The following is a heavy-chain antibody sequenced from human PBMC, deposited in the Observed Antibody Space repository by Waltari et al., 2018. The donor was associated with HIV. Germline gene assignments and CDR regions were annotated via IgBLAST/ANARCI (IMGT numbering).Heavy chain of an antibody. CDR3: ARVRSSSWSPWYIDY. J-gene: IGHJ4*02. CDR1: GYTFHSYG. Sequence: QVQLVQSGAEVKKPGASVKVSCQASGYTFHSYGISWVRQAPGQGLEWMGWIRSYNDHINYAQKLQGRVTMTTHTSTNTAYMELRSLRSDDTAVYYCARVRSSSWSPWYIDYWGQGTPVTVSS. V-gene: IGHV1-18*01. D-gene: IGHD6-13*01. CDR2: IRSYNDHI.